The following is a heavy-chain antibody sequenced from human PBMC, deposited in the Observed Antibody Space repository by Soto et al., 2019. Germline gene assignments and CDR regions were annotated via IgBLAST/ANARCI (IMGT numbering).Heavy chain of an antibody. CDR1: SGSISSYY. V-gene: IGHV4-59*08. D-gene: IGHD3-10*01. CDR3: ASHMVGGVPCGY. CDR2: IYFRGST. J-gene: IGHJ4*02. Sequence: SETRSLTCTVSSGSISSYYWSWIRQPPGKGLEWIGYIYFRGSTNYNPSLKSRVTISVDTSKNQFSLKLSSVTAADTAVYYCASHMVGGVPCGYWGQGSLITV.